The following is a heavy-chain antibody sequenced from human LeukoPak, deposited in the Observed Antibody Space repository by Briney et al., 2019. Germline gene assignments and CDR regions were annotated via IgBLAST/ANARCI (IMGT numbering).Heavy chain of an antibody. V-gene: IGHV3-21*01. CDR1: GFTFSSYS. Sequence: PGGSLRLSCAASGFTFSSYSMNWVRQAPGKGLEWVSSISSSSSYIYYADSVKGRFTISRDNAKNSLYLQMNSLRAEDTAVYYCAREYRYYDILTGFLDNWGQGTLVTVSS. D-gene: IGHD3-9*01. J-gene: IGHJ4*02. CDR3: AREYRYYDILTGFLDN. CDR2: ISSSSSYI.